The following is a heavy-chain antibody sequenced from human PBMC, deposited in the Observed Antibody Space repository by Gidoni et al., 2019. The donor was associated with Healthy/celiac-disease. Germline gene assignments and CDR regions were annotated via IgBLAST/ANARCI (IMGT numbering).Heavy chain of an antibody. V-gene: IGHV4-4*02. D-gene: IGHD6-19*01. CDR3: ARTSAVADGMDV. J-gene: IGHJ6*02. CDR1: GGSISSSNW. CDR2: IYHSGST. Sequence: QVQLQESGPGLVKPSGTLSLTCAVHGGSISSSNWWSWVRQPPGKGLEWIGEIYHSGSTNYNPSLKSRFTISVDKSKNQFSLKLSSVTAADTAVYYCARTSAVADGMDVWGQGTTVTVSS.